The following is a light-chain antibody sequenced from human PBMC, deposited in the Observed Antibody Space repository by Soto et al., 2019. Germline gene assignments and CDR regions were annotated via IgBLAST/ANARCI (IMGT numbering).Light chain of an antibody. Sequence: DIQMTQSPSTLSASVGDRVTITCRASQRISTWLAWYQQKPGKAPKLLIYKASSLESGVPSRFSGSGSGTEFTLTISSLQPDDFATYYGQQYNNYWTFGQGTKVEIK. V-gene: IGKV1-5*03. CDR1: QRISTW. J-gene: IGKJ1*01. CDR2: KAS. CDR3: QQYNNYWT.